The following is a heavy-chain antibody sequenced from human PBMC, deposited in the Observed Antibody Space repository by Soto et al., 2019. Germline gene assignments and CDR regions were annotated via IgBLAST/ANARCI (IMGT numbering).Heavy chain of an antibody. CDR3: ARRGLRVSGYAFDY. J-gene: IGHJ4*02. D-gene: IGHD5-12*01. Sequence: PSETLSLTCTVSGGSISSYYWSWIRQPPGKGLEWIGYIYYSGSTNYNPSLKSRVTISVDTSKNQFSLKLSSVTAADTAVYYCARRGLRVSGYAFDYWGQGTLVTVSS. V-gene: IGHV4-59*01. CDR2: IYYSGST. CDR1: GGSISSYY.